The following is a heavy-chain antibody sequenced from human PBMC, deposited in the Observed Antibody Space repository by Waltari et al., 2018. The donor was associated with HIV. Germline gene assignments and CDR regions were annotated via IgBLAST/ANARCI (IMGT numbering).Heavy chain of an antibody. CDR3: AKDKGGVTYIFDY. J-gene: IGHJ4*02. CDR2: ISYYGSNK. D-gene: IGHD1-1*01. CDR1: GFTFITYG. V-gene: IGHV3-30*18. Sequence: QVQLVESGGGVVQPGRSLRLSCAASGFTFITYGIHWVRQAPGKGLEWVAVISYYGSNKYYADSVKGRFTISRDNSKNTLYLQMNSLRAEDTAVYYCAKDKGGVTYIFDYWAREPWSPSPQ.